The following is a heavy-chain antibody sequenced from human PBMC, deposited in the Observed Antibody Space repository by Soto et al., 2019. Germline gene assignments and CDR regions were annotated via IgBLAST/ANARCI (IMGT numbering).Heavy chain of an antibody. CDR1: GFTFSSYW. CDR3: ARDGLRFLEWLSPKYYYYMDV. Sequence: GGSLGLSCAASGFTFSSYWMSWVRQAPGKGLEWVANIKQDGSEKYYVDSVKGRFTISRDNAKNSLYLQMNSLRAEDTAVYYCARDGLRFLEWLSPKYYYYMDVWGKGTTVTVSS. J-gene: IGHJ6*03. D-gene: IGHD3-3*01. V-gene: IGHV3-7*01. CDR2: IKQDGSEK.